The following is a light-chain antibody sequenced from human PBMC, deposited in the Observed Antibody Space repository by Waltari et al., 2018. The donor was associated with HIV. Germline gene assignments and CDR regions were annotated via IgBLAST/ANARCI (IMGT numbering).Light chain of an antibody. J-gene: IGLJ1*01. V-gene: IGLV1-47*01. CDR3: VGWDASLSAYV. Sequence: QSVLTQPPSASGTPGQRVTISCSGSSSNIGKDNVYWYQQLPGTTPKLLIYKTFQRPSGVPDRFAGSKSGTSACLSISGLRSEDEADYYCVGWDASLSAYVFGAGTKVTVL. CDR1: SSNIGKDN. CDR2: KTF.